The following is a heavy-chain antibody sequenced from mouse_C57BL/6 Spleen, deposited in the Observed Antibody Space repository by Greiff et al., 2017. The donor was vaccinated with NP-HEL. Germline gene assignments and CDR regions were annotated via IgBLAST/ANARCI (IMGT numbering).Heavy chain of an antibody. CDR2: ISSGGDYI. CDR1: GFTFSSYA. V-gene: IGHV5-9-1*02. J-gene: IGHJ4*01. D-gene: IGHD1-1*01. Sequence: EVQVVESGEGLVKPGGSLKLSCAASGFTFSSYAMSWVRQTPEKRLEWVAYISSGGDYIYYADTVKGRFTISRDNARNTLYLQMSSLKSEDTAMYYCTRDGYYGSNAMDYWGQGTSVTVSS. CDR3: TRDGYYGSNAMDY.